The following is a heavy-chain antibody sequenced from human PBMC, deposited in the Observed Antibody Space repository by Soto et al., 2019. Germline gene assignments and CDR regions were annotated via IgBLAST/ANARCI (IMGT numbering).Heavy chain of an antibody. CDR3: ARAPYCSSTSCYRFYFDY. D-gene: IGHD2-2*02. V-gene: IGHV4-59*01. CDR2: IYYSGST. CDR1: GGSISSYY. Sequence: PSETLSLTCTVSGGSISSYYWSWIRQPPGKRLEWIGYIYYSGSTNYNPSLKSRVTISVDTSKNQFSLKLSSVTTADTAVYYCARAPYCSSTSCYRFYFDYWGQGTLVTVSS. J-gene: IGHJ4*02.